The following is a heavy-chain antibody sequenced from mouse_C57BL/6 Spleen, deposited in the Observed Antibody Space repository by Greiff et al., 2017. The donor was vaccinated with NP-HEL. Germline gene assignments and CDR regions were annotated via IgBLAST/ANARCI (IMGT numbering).Heavy chain of an antibody. CDR1: GYTFTDYE. CDR2: IDPETGGT. Sequence: VQLQQSGAELVRPGASVTLSCKASGYTFTDYEMHWVKQTPVHGLEWIGAIDPETGGTAYHQKFKGKAILTADKSSSTAYMELRSLTSEDSAVYYCTRKEMGYFDVWGTGTTVTVSS. D-gene: IGHD2-3*01. J-gene: IGHJ1*03. CDR3: TRKEMGYFDV. V-gene: IGHV1-15*01.